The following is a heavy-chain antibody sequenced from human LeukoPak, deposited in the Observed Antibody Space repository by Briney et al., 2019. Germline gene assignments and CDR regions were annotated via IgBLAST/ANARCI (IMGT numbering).Heavy chain of an antibody. D-gene: IGHD3-3*01. CDR2: IYYSGST. Sequence: SQTLSLTCTVSGGSISSGGYYWSWIRQHPGKGLEWIGYIYYSGSTYYNPSLKSRVIISVDTSKNQFSLKLSSVTAADTAVYYCAVYDFWSGYYIDYWGQGTLVTVSS. CDR1: GGSISSGGYY. J-gene: IGHJ4*02. CDR3: AVYDFWSGYYIDY. V-gene: IGHV4-31*03.